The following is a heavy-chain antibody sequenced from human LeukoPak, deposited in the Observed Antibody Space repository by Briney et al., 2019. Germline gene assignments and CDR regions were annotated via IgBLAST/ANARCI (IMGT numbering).Heavy chain of an antibody. CDR3: ARVSGHYYDSSANNDY. V-gene: IGHV4-39*07. Sequence: SETLSLTCTVSGGSISSSSYYWGWIRQPPGKGLEWIGSIYYSGSTYYNPSLKSRVTISVDTSKNQFSLKLSSVTAADTAVYYCARVSGHYYDSSANNDYWGQGTLVTVSS. CDR2: IYYSGST. J-gene: IGHJ4*02. CDR1: GGSISSSSYY. D-gene: IGHD3-22*01.